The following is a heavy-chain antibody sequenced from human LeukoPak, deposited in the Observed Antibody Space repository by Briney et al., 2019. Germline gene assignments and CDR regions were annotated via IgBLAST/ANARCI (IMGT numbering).Heavy chain of an antibody. Sequence: SETLSLTCTASGDSISSYYWSWIRQPPGKELEWIGYTYTSGITNYNPSLKSRVTISEDTSKNQFSLKLSSLTAADTAVYYCARVWDQYYYYMDVWGKGTTVTVSS. V-gene: IGHV4-4*09. CDR1: GDSISSYY. CDR3: ARVWDQYYYYMDV. CDR2: TYTSGIT. D-gene: IGHD3-16*01. J-gene: IGHJ6*03.